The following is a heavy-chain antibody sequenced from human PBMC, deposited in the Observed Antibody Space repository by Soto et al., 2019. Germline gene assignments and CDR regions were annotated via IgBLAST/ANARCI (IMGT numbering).Heavy chain of an antibody. CDR2: IHSSGSTI. V-gene: IGHV3-11*01. Sequence: GRSLRLSCAASGFTFRDYYMTWIRQAPGKGLEWVSYIHSSGSTIYYADSVKGRFTISRDNAKNSLYLQMNSLRVEDTAVYYCARAVNWNEFDPWGEGTLVTVCS. CDR3: ARAVNWNEFDP. D-gene: IGHD1-1*01. CDR1: GFTFRDYY. J-gene: IGHJ5*02.